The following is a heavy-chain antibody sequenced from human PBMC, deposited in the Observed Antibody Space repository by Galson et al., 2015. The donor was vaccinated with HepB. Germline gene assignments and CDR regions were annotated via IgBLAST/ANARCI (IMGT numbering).Heavy chain of an antibody. CDR1: GFTFSSYA. Sequence: SLRLSCAASGFTFSSYAMHWVRQAPGKGLEWVAVISYDGSNKYYADSVKGRFTISRDNSKNTLYLQMNSLRAEDTAVYYCARDQGSCPSGSYCYYYYYYGMDVWGQGTTVTVSS. CDR2: ISYDGSNK. J-gene: IGHJ6*02. V-gene: IGHV3-30*04. CDR3: ARDQGSCPSGSYCYYYYYYGMDV. D-gene: IGHD3-10*01.